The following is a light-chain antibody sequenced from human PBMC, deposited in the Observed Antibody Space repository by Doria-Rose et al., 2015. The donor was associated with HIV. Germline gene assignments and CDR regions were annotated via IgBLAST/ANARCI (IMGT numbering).Light chain of an antibody. Sequence: TSLAASVGDRITITCRASQDISNYLNWYQHKPGKAPKLLIHEASNLETGVPSRFSGSGSGTTFTFTASSLQPEDFATYYCQQYDNLPFTFGPGTRVDI. V-gene: IGKV1-33*01. CDR3: QQYDNLPFT. CDR2: EAS. J-gene: IGKJ3*01. CDR1: QDISNY.